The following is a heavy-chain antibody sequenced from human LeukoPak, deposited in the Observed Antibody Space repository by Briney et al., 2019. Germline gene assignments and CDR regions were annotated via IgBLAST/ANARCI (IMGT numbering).Heavy chain of an antibody. CDR3: ARDFDRVSGTFDV. V-gene: IGHV4-59*01. Sequence: SETLSLTCTVSGGSISSYYWSWIRQPPGKGLEWIGYIYYSGSTNYNPSLKSRVTISVDTSKNQFSLKLSSVTAADTAVYYCARDFDRVSGTFDVWGQGTMVIVS. D-gene: IGHD6-13*01. CDR2: IYYSGST. CDR1: GGSISSYY. J-gene: IGHJ3*01.